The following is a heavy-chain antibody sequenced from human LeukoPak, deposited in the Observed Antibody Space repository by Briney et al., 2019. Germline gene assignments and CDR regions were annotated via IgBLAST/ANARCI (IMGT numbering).Heavy chain of an antibody. V-gene: IGHV3-23*01. CDR3: ANSRPRSGSYWGDYFDY. J-gene: IGHJ4*02. D-gene: IGHD1-26*01. CDR1: GFTFSSYA. Sequence: GGSLRLSCAASGFTFSSYAMSWVRQAPGKGLEWVSAISGSGGSTYYADSVKGRFTISRDNSKNTLYLQMNSLRAEDTAVYYCANSRPRSGSYWGDYFDYWGQGTLVTVSS. CDR2: ISGSGGST.